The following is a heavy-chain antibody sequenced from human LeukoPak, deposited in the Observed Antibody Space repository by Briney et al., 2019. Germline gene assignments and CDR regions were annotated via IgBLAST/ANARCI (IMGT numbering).Heavy chain of an antibody. Sequence: GGSLRLSCAASGFTFSDYYMSWIRQAPGKGLEWVSYISSSGSTIYYADSVKGRFTISRDNAKNSLYLQMNSLRAEDTAVYYCARALRGGSGWSSHYYYMDVWGKGTTVTISS. CDR1: GFTFSDYY. D-gene: IGHD6-19*01. CDR3: ARALRGGSGWSSHYYYMDV. CDR2: ISSSGSTI. V-gene: IGHV3-11*01. J-gene: IGHJ6*03.